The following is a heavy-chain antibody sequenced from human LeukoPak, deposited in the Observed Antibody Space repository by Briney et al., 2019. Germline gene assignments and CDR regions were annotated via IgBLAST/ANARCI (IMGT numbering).Heavy chain of an antibody. J-gene: IGHJ4*02. Sequence: PSEPLSLTCTVSGVSISGSSYYWGWIRQPPGKGLEWIGSIYYSGTTYYNPSLKSRVTMSVDTSKNQFSLKLSSVTAADTAVYYCTRHYSGGFDYWGQGTLVAVSS. CDR3: TRHYSGGFDY. CDR2: IYYSGTT. V-gene: IGHV4-39*01. D-gene: IGHD3-10*01. CDR1: GVSISGSSYY.